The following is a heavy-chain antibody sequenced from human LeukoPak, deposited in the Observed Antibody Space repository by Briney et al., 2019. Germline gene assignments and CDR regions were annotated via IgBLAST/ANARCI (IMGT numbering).Heavy chain of an antibody. D-gene: IGHD3-16*01. CDR1: XYTFTGYY. CDR2: INPNSGGT. V-gene: IGHV1-2*02. J-gene: IGHJ4*02. CDR3: AKTPPVSPYYFDY. Sequence: CKAXXYTFTGYYMRWVRQAPGQGLERMGWINPNSGGTNYAQKLQGRVTMTRHTSINTAYMELSRLRSDDTAVYYCAKTPPVSPYYFDYWGQGTLVTVSS.